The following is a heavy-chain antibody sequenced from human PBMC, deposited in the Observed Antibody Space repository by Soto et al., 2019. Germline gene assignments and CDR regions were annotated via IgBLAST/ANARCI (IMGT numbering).Heavy chain of an antibody. CDR1: GFSLTTSGVG. Sequence: QITLKESGPTLVKPTQTITLTCTFSGFSLTTSGVGVGCIHQTPGQALAWLALMYWDDDKRNSPSLKSRLTIPKDTSKNRVVLTMTNMDPADTATYFCTHRTTTVTWWFDPFGQGTLVTVSS. CDR3: THRTTTVTWWFDP. CDR2: MYWDDDK. J-gene: IGHJ5*02. D-gene: IGHD4-17*01. V-gene: IGHV2-5*02.